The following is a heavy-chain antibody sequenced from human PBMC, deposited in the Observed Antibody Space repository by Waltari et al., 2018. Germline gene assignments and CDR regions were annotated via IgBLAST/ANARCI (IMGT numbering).Heavy chain of an antibody. D-gene: IGHD6-13*01. CDR1: GYTFTHSF. J-gene: IGHJ4*02. CDR2: IDPDGGGT. V-gene: IGHV1-46*01. CDR3: ARGRGTLGQLLVTY. Sequence: QVQLVQSGAEVERPGASVSISGKASGYTFTHSFVHWLRQAPGRGFEWLGIIDPDGGGTTYAPKFRDRLSLTRDTSTSVLYMALDNLNSDDSAIYFCARGRGTLGQLLVTYWGQGTQVLVSS.